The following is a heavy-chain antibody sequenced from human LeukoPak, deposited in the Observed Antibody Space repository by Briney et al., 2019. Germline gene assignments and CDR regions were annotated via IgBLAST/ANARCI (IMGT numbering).Heavy chain of an antibody. CDR2: LNSDGSST. Sequence: GGSLRLSCGASGFTFSNYWMHWVRQAPGKGLVWVSRLNSDGSSTNYADSVKGRFTISRDNAKNTLYLQMNSLRDEDTAVFYCARSRYDYIWGIDYWGQGTLVTISS. V-gene: IGHV3-74*01. D-gene: IGHD3-16*01. CDR3: ARSRYDYIWGIDY. CDR1: GFTFSNYW. J-gene: IGHJ4*02.